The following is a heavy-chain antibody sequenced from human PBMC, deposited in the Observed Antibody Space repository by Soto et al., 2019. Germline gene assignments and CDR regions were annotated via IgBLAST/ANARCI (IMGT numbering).Heavy chain of an antibody. Sequence: SETLSLTCAAYGRYLSGYCWSWIRQPPGKGLEWIGEINHSGSTNYNPSLKIRVTISVDTSKNQFSLKLSSVTAADTAVYYCARSNRAAAGPYYYYYYGMDVWGQGTTVTVSS. CDR3: ARSNRAAAGPYYYYYYGMDV. J-gene: IGHJ6*02. CDR1: GRYLSGYC. D-gene: IGHD6-13*01. CDR2: INHSGST. V-gene: IGHV4-34*01.